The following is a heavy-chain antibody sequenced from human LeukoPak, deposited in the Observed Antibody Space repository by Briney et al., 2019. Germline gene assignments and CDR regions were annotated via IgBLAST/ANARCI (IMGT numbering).Heavy chain of an antibody. J-gene: IGHJ4*02. CDR3: VPADKQ. CDR1: RFNVNNYW. CDR2: ISSSSSYI. V-gene: IGHV3-21*01. Sequence: GGSLRLSCAASRFNVNNYWMNWVRQAPGKGLEWVSSISSSSSYIYYADSVKGRFTISRDNAKNSLYLQMNSLRAEDTAVYYCVPADKQWGQGTLVTVSS.